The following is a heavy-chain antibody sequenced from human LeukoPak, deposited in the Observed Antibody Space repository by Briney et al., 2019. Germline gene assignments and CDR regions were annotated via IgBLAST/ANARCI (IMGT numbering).Heavy chain of an antibody. CDR2: IIPIFGTA. CDR1: GGTFSSYA. Sequence: ASVKVSCKASGGTFSSYAIIWVRQAPGQGLEWMGGIIPIFGTANYAQKFQGRVTITTDESTSTAYMELSSLRSEDTAVYYCARGTRTIFGPFDPWGQGTLVTVSS. CDR3: ARGTRTIFGPFDP. J-gene: IGHJ5*02. D-gene: IGHD3-3*01. V-gene: IGHV1-69*05.